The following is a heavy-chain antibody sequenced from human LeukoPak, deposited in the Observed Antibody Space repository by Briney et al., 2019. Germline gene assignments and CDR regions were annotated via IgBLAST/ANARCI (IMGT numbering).Heavy chain of an antibody. V-gene: IGHV3-30*03. J-gene: IGHJ4*02. CDR2: ILYDGSNK. CDR1: GFTFSSYG. CDR3: ARKGLFDY. Sequence: GGSLRLSCAASGFTFSSYGMHWVRQAPGKGLEWEAVILYDGSNKYYADSVKGRFTISRDNSKNTLYLQMNSLRAEDTAVYYCARKGLFDYWGQGTLVTVSS. D-gene: IGHD6-19*01.